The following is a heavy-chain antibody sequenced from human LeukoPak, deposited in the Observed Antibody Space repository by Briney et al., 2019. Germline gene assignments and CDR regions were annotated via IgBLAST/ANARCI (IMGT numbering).Heavy chain of an antibody. V-gene: IGHV3-7*01. CDR1: GFTFSSYW. CDR2: IKADGGDK. CDR3: ARGGLWGGDY. D-gene: IGHD3-16*01. J-gene: IGHJ4*02. Sequence: GGSLRLSCAASGFTFSSYWMIWVRQAPGRGLEWVATIKADGGDKYYVNSVKGRFTISRDNAKNSLSLQMDSLRAEDTAVYYCARGGLWGGDYWGQGTLVTVSS.